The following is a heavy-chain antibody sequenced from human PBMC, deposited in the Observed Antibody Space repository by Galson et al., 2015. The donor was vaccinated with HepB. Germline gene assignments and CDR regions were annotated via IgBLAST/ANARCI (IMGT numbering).Heavy chain of an antibody. J-gene: IGHJ4*02. CDR1: GFTFSSYA. CDR3: VGTTSKDY. Sequence: SLRLSCAASGFTFSSYAMSWVRQAPGKGLKWVSGITGSGDSTYHEDSVRGRFTISRDNSKNTLYLQMNSLRAEDTAVYYCVGTTSKDYWGQGTLVTVSS. D-gene: IGHD7-27*01. V-gene: IGHV3-23*01. CDR2: ITGSGDST.